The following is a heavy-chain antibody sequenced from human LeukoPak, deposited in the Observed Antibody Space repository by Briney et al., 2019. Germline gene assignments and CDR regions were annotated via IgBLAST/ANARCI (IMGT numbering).Heavy chain of an antibody. J-gene: IGHJ4*02. CDR1: GFTFSSYS. D-gene: IGHD2-15*01. CDR2: ISSSSSYI. Sequence: GSLRLSCAASGFTFSSYSMNWVRQAPGKGLEWVSSISSSSSYIYHADSVKGRFTISRDNAKNSLYLQMNSLRAEDTAVYYCARAGSSSWWDYFDYWGQGTLVTVSS. V-gene: IGHV3-21*01. CDR3: ARAGSSSWWDYFDY.